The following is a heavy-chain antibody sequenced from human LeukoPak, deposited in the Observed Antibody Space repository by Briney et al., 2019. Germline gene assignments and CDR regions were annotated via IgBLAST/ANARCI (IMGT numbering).Heavy chain of an antibody. CDR2: INPNSGGT. J-gene: IGHJ6*03. V-gene: IGHV1-2*02. Sequence: ASVKVSCKASGYTFPGYYLHWVRQATGQGLEWMGWINPNSGGTNYAQKFQGRVTMTRDTSISTAYMELSRLRSDDTAVYYCARGEAGYYYYMDVWGKGTTVTVSS. CDR1: GYTFPGYY. CDR3: ARGEAGYYYYMDV. D-gene: IGHD3-10*01.